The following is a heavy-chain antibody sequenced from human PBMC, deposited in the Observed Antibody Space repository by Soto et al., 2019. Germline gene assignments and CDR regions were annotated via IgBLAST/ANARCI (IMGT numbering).Heavy chain of an antibody. V-gene: IGHV4-34*01. D-gene: IGHD3-22*01. CDR1: GGSFSGYY. CDR3: ARGRLTTGSNYYYMDV. CDR2: INHSGST. J-gene: IGHJ6*03. Sequence: SETLSLTCAVYGGSFSGYYWSWIRQPPGKGLEWIGEINHSGSTNYNPSLKSRVTISVDTSKNQFSLKLSSVTAADTAVYYCARGRLTTGSNYYYMDVWGKGTTVTVSS.